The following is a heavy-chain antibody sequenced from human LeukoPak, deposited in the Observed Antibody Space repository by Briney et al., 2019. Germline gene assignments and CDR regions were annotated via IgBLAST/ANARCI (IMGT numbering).Heavy chain of an antibody. J-gene: IGHJ4*02. V-gene: IGHV3-74*01. D-gene: IGHD1-26*01. CDR1: GFTFSSYW. Sequence: GGSLRLSCAASGFTFSSYWMHWVRQAPGKGLVWVSRINSDGSSTSYADSVKGRFTISRDNAKNSLYLQMNSLRAEDTAVYYCARDTKVGGFFDYWGQGTLVTVSS. CDR2: INSDGSST. CDR3: ARDTKVGGFFDY.